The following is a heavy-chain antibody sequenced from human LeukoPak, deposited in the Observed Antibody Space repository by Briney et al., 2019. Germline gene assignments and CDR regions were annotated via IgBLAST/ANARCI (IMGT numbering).Heavy chain of an antibody. CDR3: AGQDIVVVATATRAFDI. J-gene: IGHJ3*02. V-gene: IGHV5-10-1*04. D-gene: IGHD2-15*01. Sequence: GESLKISCKGSGYSFTSYWISWVRQMPGKGLEWMGRIDPSDSYTNYSPSFQGQVTISADKSISTAYLQWNNLKASDTAMYYCAGQDIVVVATATRAFDIWGQGTMVTVSS. CDR1: GYSFTSYW. CDR2: IDPSDSYT.